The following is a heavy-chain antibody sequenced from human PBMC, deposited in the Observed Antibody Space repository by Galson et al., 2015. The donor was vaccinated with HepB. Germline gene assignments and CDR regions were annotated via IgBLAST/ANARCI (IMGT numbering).Heavy chain of an antibody. CDR3: ARGNETSGGAFDI. CDR1: GFTFSRYG. CDR2: IGTAGDT. J-gene: IGHJ3*02. V-gene: IGHV3-13*01. D-gene: IGHD1-1*01. Sequence: SLRLSCAASGFTFSRYGMHWVRQTTGKGLEWVSEIGTAGDTYYEATVKGRFTISRENAYNSFYLQMNSLTAGDTSVYFCARGNETSGGAFDIWGQGTMVTVSS.